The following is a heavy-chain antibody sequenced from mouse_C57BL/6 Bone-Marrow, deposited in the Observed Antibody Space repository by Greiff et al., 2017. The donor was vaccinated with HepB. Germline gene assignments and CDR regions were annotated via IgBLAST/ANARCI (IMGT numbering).Heavy chain of an antibody. CDR2: IWSGGST. J-gene: IGHJ3*01. D-gene: IGHD1-1*01. CDR3: ARNNLLLRFWFAY. V-gene: IGHV2-2*01. CDR1: GFSLTSYG. Sequence: QVQLKESGPGLVQPSQSLSITCTVSGFSLTSYGVHWVRQSPGKGLEWLGVIWSGGSTDYNAAFISRLSISKDNSKSQVFFKMNSLQADDTAIYYCARNNLLLRFWFAYWGQGTLVTVSA.